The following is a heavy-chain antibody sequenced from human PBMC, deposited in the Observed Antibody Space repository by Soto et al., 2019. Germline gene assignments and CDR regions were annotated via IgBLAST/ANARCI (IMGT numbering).Heavy chain of an antibody. CDR1: GGSFRGYY. CDR3: ARQALSTGYHYYYGLDV. V-gene: IGHV4-34*01. D-gene: IGHD1-1*01. CDR2: INHSGST. J-gene: IGHJ6*02. Sequence: SLTCAVYGGSFRGYYWSWIRPPPGKGLEWIGDINHSGSTNYSPPLKSRVTISVDSSKSQFSLKLSSVTAADAAVYFCARQALSTGYHYYYGLDVWGQGTTVTVSS.